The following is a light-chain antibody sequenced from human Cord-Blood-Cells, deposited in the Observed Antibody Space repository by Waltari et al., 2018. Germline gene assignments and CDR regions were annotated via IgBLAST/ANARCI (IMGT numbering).Light chain of an antibody. J-gene: IGLJ2*01. Sequence: QSALTQPRPVSGSPGQSVTIPCTGTSSDVGGYNYLSWYQQHPGKAPKLMIYDVSKRPSGVPDRFSGSKSGNTASLTISGLQAEDEADYYCCSYAGSYTGVFGGGTKLTVL. CDR3: CSYAGSYTGV. V-gene: IGLV2-11*01. CDR2: DVS. CDR1: SSDVGGYNY.